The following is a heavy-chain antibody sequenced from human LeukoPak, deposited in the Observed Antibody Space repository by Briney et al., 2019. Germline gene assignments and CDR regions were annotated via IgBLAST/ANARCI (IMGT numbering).Heavy chain of an antibody. Sequence: GGSLRLSCAASGFTFSNYAMSWVRQAPGKGLEWVSSISGSGGSTYYADSVKGRFTISRDNSKNTLYLQMNSLRAEDTAVYYCARPQTYYYGSESYYDYWGQGTLVTVSS. J-gene: IGHJ4*02. CDR1: GFTFSNYA. CDR2: ISGSGGST. V-gene: IGHV3-23*01. CDR3: ARPQTYYYGSESYYDY. D-gene: IGHD3-10*01.